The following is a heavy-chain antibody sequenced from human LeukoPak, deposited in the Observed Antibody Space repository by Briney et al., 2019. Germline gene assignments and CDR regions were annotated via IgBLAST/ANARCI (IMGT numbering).Heavy chain of an antibody. V-gene: IGHV3-11*01. CDR3: AKGPSPPFYGSGSYYNDY. J-gene: IGHJ4*02. Sequence: GGSLRLSSAASGFTFSDYYMSWIRQAPGKGLEWVSYISSSGSTIYYADSVKGRFTISRDNSKNTLYLQMNSLRAEDTAVYYCAKGPSPPFYGSGSYYNDYWGQGTLVTVSS. CDR2: ISSSGSTI. CDR1: GFTFSDYY. D-gene: IGHD3-10*01.